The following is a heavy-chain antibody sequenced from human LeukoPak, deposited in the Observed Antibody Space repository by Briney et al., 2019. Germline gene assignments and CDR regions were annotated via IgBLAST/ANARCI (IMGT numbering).Heavy chain of an antibody. D-gene: IGHD1-26*01. CDR3: ARGEWELPLSY. V-gene: IGHV4-59*01. Sequence: SETLSLTCAVSGGSISSYYWSWIRQPPGKGLEWIGYIYYSGSTNYNPSLKSRVTISVDTSKNQFSLKLSSVTAADTAVYYCARGEWELPLSYWGQGTLVTVSS. J-gene: IGHJ4*02. CDR1: GGSISSYY. CDR2: IYYSGST.